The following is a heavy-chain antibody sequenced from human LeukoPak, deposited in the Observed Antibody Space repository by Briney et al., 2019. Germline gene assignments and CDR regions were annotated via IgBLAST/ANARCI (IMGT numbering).Heavy chain of an antibody. CDR2: INSDGSTT. CDR1: GFTFSSYW. D-gene: IGHD6-19*01. CDR3: ARVIYSGWEGELSD. V-gene: IGHV3-74*01. J-gene: IGHJ4*02. Sequence: PGGSLRLSCAASGFTFSSYWMHWVRHAPGKGVVWVSRINSDGSTTSYADSVMGRFTISRDNAKNTLYLQMNSLRAEDTAVYYCARVIYSGWEGELSDWGQGTLVTVSS.